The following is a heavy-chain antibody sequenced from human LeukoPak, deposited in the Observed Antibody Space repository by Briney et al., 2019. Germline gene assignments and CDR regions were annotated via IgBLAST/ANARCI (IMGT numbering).Heavy chain of an antibody. V-gene: IGHV3-23*01. CDR3: AKLDGDSSGYYSLPYYYYGMDV. CDR1: GLTFSSYA. D-gene: IGHD3-22*01. J-gene: IGHJ6*02. Sequence: GGSLRLSCAASGLTFSSYAMSWVRQAPGKGLEWVSAISGSGGSTYYADSVKGRFTISRDNSKNTLYLQMNSLRAEDTAVYYCAKLDGDSSGYYSLPYYYYGMDVWGQGTTVTVSS. CDR2: ISGSGGST.